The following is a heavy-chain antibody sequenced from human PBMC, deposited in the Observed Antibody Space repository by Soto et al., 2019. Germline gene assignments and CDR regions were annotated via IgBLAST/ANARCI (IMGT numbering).Heavy chain of an antibody. J-gene: IGHJ6*02. CDR1: GYSFISYW. CDR2: IYPADSDT. D-gene: IGHD2-2*01. Sequence: LGESLKISCKVSGYSFISYWIGWVRQMPGKGLEWMGIIYPADSDTRYSPSFQGQVTISADKSISTAYLQWSSLKASDTAMYYCARWGSSTLYYAMDVWGQGTTVTVSS. CDR3: ARWGSSTLYYAMDV. V-gene: IGHV5-51*01.